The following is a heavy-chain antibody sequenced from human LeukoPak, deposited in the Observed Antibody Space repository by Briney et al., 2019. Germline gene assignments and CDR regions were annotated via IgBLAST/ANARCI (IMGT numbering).Heavy chain of an antibody. J-gene: IGHJ4*02. CDR3: ARVSSSGWYYGLFDY. Sequence: PGGSLRLSCAASGFTFSSYWMSWVRQAPGKGLERVANIKQDGSEKYYVDSVKGRFTISRDNAKNSLYLQMNSLRAEDTAVYYCARVSSSGWYYGLFDYWGQGTLVTVSS. CDR2: IKQDGSEK. CDR1: GFTFSSYW. D-gene: IGHD6-19*01. V-gene: IGHV3-7*01.